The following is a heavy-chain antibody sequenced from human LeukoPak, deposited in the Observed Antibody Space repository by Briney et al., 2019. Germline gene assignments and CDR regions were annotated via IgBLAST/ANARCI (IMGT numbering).Heavy chain of an antibody. D-gene: IGHD3-22*01. V-gene: IGHV3-23*01. J-gene: IGHJ4*02. CDR3: VSSSGYHY. CDR1: GFTFSNYA. Sequence: GGSLRLSCAASGFTFSNYAMNWVRQAPAKGLEWVSTISGSGGTIYYADSVKGRFTISRDNSKNTLYLQMNSLRAEDTAVYYCVSSSGYHYWGQGTLVTVSS. CDR2: ISGSGGTI.